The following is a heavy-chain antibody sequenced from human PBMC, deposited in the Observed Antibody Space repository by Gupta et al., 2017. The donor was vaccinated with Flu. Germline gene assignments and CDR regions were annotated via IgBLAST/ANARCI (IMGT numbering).Heavy chain of an antibody. D-gene: IGHD5-18*01. CDR2: SFTVGFT. Sequence: RQPPGKGRGWVGYSFTVGFTNYNPSLRGRATISEDTSQNQFSLKWFPVTAANPAVYYWARGGGYSYGHSFDYWSQGTLVTVSS. J-gene: IGHJ4*02. V-gene: IGHV4-59*01. CDR3: ARGGGYSYGHSFDY.